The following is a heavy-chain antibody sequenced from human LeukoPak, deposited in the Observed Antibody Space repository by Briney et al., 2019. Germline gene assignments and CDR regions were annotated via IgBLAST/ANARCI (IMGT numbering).Heavy chain of an antibody. CDR2: FDPEDGET. Sequence: GGSLRLSCAASGFTFSSYAMSWVSQAPGKGVEWMGGFDPEDGETIYAQKFQGRVTMTEDTSTDTAYMELSSLRSEDTAVYYCAPGYNFNYWGQGTLVTVSS. CDR1: GFTFSSYA. J-gene: IGHJ4*02. V-gene: IGHV1-24*01. CDR3: APGYNFNY. D-gene: IGHD5-24*01.